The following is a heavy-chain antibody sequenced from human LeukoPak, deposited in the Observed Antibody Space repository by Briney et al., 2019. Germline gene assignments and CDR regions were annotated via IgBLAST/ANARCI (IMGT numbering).Heavy chain of an antibody. J-gene: IGHJ4*02. CDR1: GGTFSSYA. D-gene: IGHD6-19*01. CDR3: ARGKGIAVAHRFDY. CDR2: IIPIFGTA. Sequence: SVKVSCKASGGTFSSYAISWVRQAPGQGLEWMGGIIPIFGTANYAQKFQGRVTITADESTSTAYMELSSLRSEDTAVYYCARGKGIAVAHRFDYWGQGTLVTVSS. V-gene: IGHV1-69*13.